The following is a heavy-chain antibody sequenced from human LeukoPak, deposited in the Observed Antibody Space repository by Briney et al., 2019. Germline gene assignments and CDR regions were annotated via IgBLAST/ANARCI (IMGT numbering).Heavy chain of an antibody. D-gene: IGHD2-2*01. Sequence: SETLSLTCAVYGGSFSGYYWSWIRQPPGKGLEWIGEINHSGSTNYNPSLKSRVTISVDTSKNQFSLKLSSVTAADTAVYYCARTPTTVVVPAAILYFDYWGQGTLVTVSS. J-gene: IGHJ4*02. CDR3: ARTPTTVVVPAAILYFDY. V-gene: IGHV4-34*01. CDR2: INHSGST. CDR1: GGSFSGYY.